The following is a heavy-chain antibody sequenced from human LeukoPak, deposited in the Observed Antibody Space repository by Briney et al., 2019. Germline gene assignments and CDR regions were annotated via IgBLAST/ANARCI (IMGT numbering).Heavy chain of an antibody. D-gene: IGHD3-22*01. CDR3: AKDPGYYDSSGYWYI. CDR2: IRGSGDST. V-gene: IGHV3-23*01. CDR1: GFTFSSYS. J-gene: IGHJ3*02. Sequence: GGSLRLSCAASGFTFSSYSMNWVRQAPGKGLEWVSGIRGSGDSTYFADSVKGRFTISRDNSKNVLYLQMNSLRAEDTAVYYCAKDPGYYDSSGYWYIWGQGTMVTVSS.